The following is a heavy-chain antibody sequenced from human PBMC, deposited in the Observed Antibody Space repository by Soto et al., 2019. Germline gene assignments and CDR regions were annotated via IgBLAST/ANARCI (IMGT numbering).Heavy chain of an antibody. CDR1: GYTFTNYG. CDR3: ATRINCGGDCYAGYYYYGKDV. D-gene: IGHD2-21*02. V-gene: IGHV1-18*01. Sequence: ASVKVSCKASGYTFTNYGISWVRQAPGQGLEWMGWINVYNGNTKYAQKVQGRVTMTTDTSTSTAYMELRSLRSDDTAVYYCATRINCGGDCYAGYYYYGKDVWGQGTTVTVS. J-gene: IGHJ6*02. CDR2: INVYNGNT.